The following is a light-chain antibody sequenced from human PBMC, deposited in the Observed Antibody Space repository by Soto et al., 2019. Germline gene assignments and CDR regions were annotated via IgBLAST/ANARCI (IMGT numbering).Light chain of an antibody. J-gene: IGKJ2*01. CDR1: QSVSSSY. Sequence: EIVLTQSPGTLSLSPGERATLSCRASQSVSSSYLAWYQQKPGQAPRLLIYGASSRATGIPDRFSGSGSGTDFTLTISRLEPEDGAVYYCQQYGSSPPYTLGQGTKLEIK. CDR3: QQYGSSPPYT. V-gene: IGKV3-20*01. CDR2: GAS.